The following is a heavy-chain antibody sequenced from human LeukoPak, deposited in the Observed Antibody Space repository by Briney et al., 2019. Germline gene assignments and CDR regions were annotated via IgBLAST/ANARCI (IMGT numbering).Heavy chain of an antibody. J-gene: IGHJ3*02. CDR2: ISSSGSTI. CDR3: ARGHGGYYFDAFDI. Sequence: PGGSLRLSCAASGFTFSSYEMNWVRQAPGKGLEWVSYISSSGSTIYYADSVKGRFTISRDNAKNSLYLQMNSLRAEDTAVYYCARGHGGYYFDAFDIWGQGTMVTVSS. CDR1: GFTFSSYE. D-gene: IGHD3-3*01. V-gene: IGHV3-48*03.